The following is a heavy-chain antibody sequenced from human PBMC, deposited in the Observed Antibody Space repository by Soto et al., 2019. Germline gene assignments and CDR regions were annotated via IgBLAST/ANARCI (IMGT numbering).Heavy chain of an antibody. J-gene: IGHJ5*02. D-gene: IGHD6-13*01. Sequence: SETLSLTCAVSGDSISNGYHWAWIRQPPGKGLEWVASIYHSGSTNYNPSLKSRVTISVDTSKNQFSLKLSSVTAADTAVYYCARGRVSSSWFDPWGQGTLVTVSS. CDR3: ARGRVSSSWFDP. CDR1: GDSISNGYH. V-gene: IGHV4-38-2*01. CDR2: IYHSGST.